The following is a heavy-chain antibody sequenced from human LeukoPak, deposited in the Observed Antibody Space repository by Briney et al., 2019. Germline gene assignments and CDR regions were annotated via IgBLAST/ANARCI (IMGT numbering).Heavy chain of an antibody. CDR3: AKAAVIAAARPYYYYMDV. CDR2: IWYDGSNK. D-gene: IGHD6-13*01. J-gene: IGHJ6*03. Sequence: GGSLRLSCAASGFTFSSYGMHWVRQAPGKGLEWVAVIWYDGSNKYYADSVKGRFTISRDNSKNTLYLQMNSLRAEDTAVYYCAKAAVIAAARPYYYYMDVWGKGTTVTVSS. CDR1: GFTFSSYG. V-gene: IGHV3-30*02.